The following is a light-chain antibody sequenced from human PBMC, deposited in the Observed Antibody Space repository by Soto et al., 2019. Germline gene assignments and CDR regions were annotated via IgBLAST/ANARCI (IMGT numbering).Light chain of an antibody. CDR2: DAS. CDR3: QQSYSNPYT. CDR1: ESISSW. J-gene: IGKJ2*01. V-gene: IGKV1-39*01. Sequence: DIKMTQSPATRSASVGDRVTITCRASESISSWLDWYQQTPGKAPKLLIYDASRLESGVQSRFSGSGSGTDFTLTISSLQPEDFATAYCQQSYSNPYTFGQGTKVDI.